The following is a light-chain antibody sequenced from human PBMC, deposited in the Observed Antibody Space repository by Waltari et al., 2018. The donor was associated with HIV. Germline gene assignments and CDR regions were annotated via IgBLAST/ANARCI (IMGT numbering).Light chain of an antibody. CDR1: KNGNKS. Sequence: SYVLAQPHSVSVAPGKTARITSGGNKNGNKSVHWYQQKPGQAPVVVIYYDSDRPSGIPERFSGSNSGNTATLTISRVEAGDEADYYCQVWDSSSDAYVFGTGTKVTVL. CDR2: YDS. V-gene: IGLV3-21*04. CDR3: QVWDSSSDAYV. J-gene: IGLJ1*01.